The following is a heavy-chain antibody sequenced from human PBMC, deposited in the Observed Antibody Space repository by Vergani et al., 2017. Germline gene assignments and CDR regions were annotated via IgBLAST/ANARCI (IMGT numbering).Heavy chain of an antibody. CDR1: GGTFSSYA. CDR3: AREYYDFWSGYYMDV. J-gene: IGHJ6*04. D-gene: IGHD3-3*01. Sequence: QVQLVQSGAEVKKPGASVKVSCKASGGTFSSYAISWVRQAPGQGLEWMGRIIPILGTANYAQKFQGRVTITADESTSTAYMELSSLRSEDTAVYYCAREYYDFWSGYYMDVWGKGTTVTVSS. V-gene: IGHV1-69*11. CDR2: IIPILGTA.